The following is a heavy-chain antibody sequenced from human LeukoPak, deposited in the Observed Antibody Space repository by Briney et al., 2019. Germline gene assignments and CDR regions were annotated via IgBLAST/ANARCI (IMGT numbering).Heavy chain of an antibody. D-gene: IGHD1-7*01. CDR2: IYYSGSA. CDR3: ARGHWYNWNYFLDY. V-gene: IGHV4-39*07. CDR1: GASIISSSSYY. Sequence: SETLSLTCIVSGASIISSSSYYWAWIRQPPERGLEWIGNIYYSGSANYNPSLKSRVTISVDTSKNQFSLKLSSVTAADTAVYYCARGHWYNWNYFLDYWGQGTLVTVSS. J-gene: IGHJ4*02.